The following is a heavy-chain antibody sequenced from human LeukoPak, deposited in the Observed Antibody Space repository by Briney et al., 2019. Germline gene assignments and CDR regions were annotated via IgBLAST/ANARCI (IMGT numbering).Heavy chain of an antibody. CDR3: ARRGRGETGNFDY. V-gene: IGHV4-4*02. CDR1: GGSISSSNW. CDR2: IYHSGST. J-gene: IGHJ4*02. D-gene: IGHD3-16*01. Sequence: SETLSLTCAVSGGSISSSNWWSWVRQPPGKGLEWIGEIYHSGSTNYNPSLESRVTISVDKSKNQFSLKLSSVTAADTAVYYCARRGRGETGNFDYGGQGTLVTVSS.